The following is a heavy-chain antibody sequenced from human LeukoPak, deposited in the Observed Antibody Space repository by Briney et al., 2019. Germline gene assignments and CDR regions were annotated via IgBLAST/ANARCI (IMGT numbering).Heavy chain of an antibody. D-gene: IGHD2/OR15-2a*01. CDR2: ISGSGSTT. V-gene: IGHV3-23*01. Sequence: GRSLRLSCAASGFTFSSYAMNWVRQAPGKGLEWVSAISGSGSTTYYADSVKGRFTISRDNSKNILYLHMNNLRTDDTAVYYCARDVAIGGDSWGQGTLVTVSS. CDR3: ARDVAIGGDS. J-gene: IGHJ4*02. CDR1: GFTFSSYA.